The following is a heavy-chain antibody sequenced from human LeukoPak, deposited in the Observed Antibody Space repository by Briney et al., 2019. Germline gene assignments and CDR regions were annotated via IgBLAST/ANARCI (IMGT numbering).Heavy chain of an antibody. CDR1: GYTFTSYA. CDR3: ARDLVAAAGRPLGY. CDR2: INAGNGNT. Sequence: ASVKVSCKASGYTFTSYAMHWVRQAPGQRLEWVGWINAGNGNTKYSQKFQGRVTITRDTSASTAYMELSSLRSEDTAVYYCARDLVAAAGRPLGYWGQGTLVTVSS. J-gene: IGHJ4*02. V-gene: IGHV1-3*01. D-gene: IGHD6-13*01.